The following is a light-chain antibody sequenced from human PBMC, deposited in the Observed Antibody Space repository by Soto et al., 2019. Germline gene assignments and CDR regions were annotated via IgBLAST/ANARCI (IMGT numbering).Light chain of an antibody. J-gene: IGKJ2*01. CDR3: QEYNVSPYT. CDR1: QSVPRNY. Sequence: EIVLMQSPGTLSLSPGERATLSCRASQSVPRNYLAWYQQKPGQAPRLLIYGASSRATGTPDRFSGSGSGTDFTLTISRLEPEDFAVYYCQEYNVSPYTFGQGTKLEI. V-gene: IGKV3-20*01. CDR2: GAS.